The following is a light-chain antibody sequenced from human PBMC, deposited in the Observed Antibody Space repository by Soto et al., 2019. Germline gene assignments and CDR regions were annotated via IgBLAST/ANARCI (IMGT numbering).Light chain of an antibody. Sequence: QSVLTQPASVSGSPGQSITISCTGTSSDVCGYNYVSWYQQHPGKAPKLMIYDVSNRPSGVSNRFSGSKSGNTASLTISGLQAEDEADYYCSSYTSSPGFGGGTKLTVL. J-gene: IGLJ3*02. CDR1: SSDVCGYNY. CDR3: SSYTSSPG. CDR2: DVS. V-gene: IGLV2-14*01.